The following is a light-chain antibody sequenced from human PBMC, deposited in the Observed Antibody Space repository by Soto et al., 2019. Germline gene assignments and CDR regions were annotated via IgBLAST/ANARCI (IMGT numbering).Light chain of an antibody. V-gene: IGKV3-11*01. Sequence: EIVMAQSPAPLSLSPVSGSTLSCRASQSVSTNLAWYQQKPGQAPRLLIYDISNRATGIPARFSASGSGTVFTLTISSLQPEDFADYYCQQRGTFGGGTKVDNK. CDR1: QSVSTN. CDR3: QQRGT. CDR2: DIS. J-gene: IGKJ4*01.